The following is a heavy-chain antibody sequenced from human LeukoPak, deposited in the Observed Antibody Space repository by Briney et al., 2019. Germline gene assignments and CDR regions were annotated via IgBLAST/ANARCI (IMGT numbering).Heavy chain of an antibody. Sequence: SETLSLTCTVSGGSISSYYWSWIRQPAGKGLEWIGRIYTSGSTNYNPSLKSRVTISVDTSKNQFSLKLSSVTAADTAVYYCARLIVVVPAAEVGVVTHFDYWGQGTLVTVSS. V-gene: IGHV4-4*07. CDR2: IYTSGST. CDR1: GGSISSYY. D-gene: IGHD2-2*01. CDR3: ARLIVVVPAAEVGVVTHFDY. J-gene: IGHJ4*02.